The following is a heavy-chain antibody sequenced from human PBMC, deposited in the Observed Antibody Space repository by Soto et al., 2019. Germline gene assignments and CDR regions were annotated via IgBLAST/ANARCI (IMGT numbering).Heavy chain of an antibody. J-gene: IGHJ4*02. Sequence: PGESLKISCNGSGYSFTSYWIGWVRQMPGKGLEWMGIIYPGDSDTRYSPSFQGQVTISADKSISTAYLQWSSLKASDTAMYYYARGPVYFIAVAGTNFDYWGQGTLVTVSS. CDR2: IYPGDSDT. D-gene: IGHD6-19*01. CDR3: ARGPVYFIAVAGTNFDY. CDR1: GYSFTSYW. V-gene: IGHV5-51*01.